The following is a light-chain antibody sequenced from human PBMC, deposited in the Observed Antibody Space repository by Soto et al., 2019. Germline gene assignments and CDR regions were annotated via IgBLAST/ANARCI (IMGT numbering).Light chain of an antibody. Sequence: EIVLTQSPGTLSLSPGERATLSYRASQSVRSSCLAWYQQKPGQAPRLLISGASSRATRIPDRVSGSGSGIDLTLTISRLEPEDFAVYYCHQYGSSPWTFGQGTKVDIK. CDR2: GAS. J-gene: IGKJ1*01. CDR1: QSVRSSC. CDR3: HQYGSSPWT. V-gene: IGKV3-20*01.